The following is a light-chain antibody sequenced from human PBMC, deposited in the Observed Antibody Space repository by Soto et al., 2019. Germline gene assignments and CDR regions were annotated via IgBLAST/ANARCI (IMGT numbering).Light chain of an antibody. J-gene: IGLJ1*01. Sequence: QAVLTQPPSVSGAPGQRVTISCSGSSSNIGVGYTVHWYQQLPGTAPKLLIYGNSNRPSGVPDRFSGSKSGTSASLAITGLQTEDEADYYCQSYASSLSGLVFGTGTKVTVL. CDR2: GNS. CDR3: QSYASSLSGLV. CDR1: SSNIGVGYT. V-gene: IGLV1-40*01.